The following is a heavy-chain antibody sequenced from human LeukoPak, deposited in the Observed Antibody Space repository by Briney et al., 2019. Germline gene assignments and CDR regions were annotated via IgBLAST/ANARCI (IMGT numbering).Heavy chain of an antibody. CDR1: GGSISSYY. CDR2: IYYSGST. Sequence: PSETLSLTCTVSGGSISSYYWSWIRQPPGKGLEWIGYIYYSGSTNYNPSLKSRVTISVDTSKNQFSLKLSSVTAADTAVYYCARGGERWLQFFYWGQGTLVTVSS. D-gene: IGHD5-24*01. CDR3: ARGGERWLQFFY. J-gene: IGHJ4*02. V-gene: IGHV4-59*01.